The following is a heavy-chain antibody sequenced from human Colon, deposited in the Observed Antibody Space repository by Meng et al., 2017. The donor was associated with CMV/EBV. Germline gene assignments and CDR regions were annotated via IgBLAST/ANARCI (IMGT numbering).Heavy chain of an antibody. D-gene: IGHD3-10*01. CDR2: IHGAGDT. CDR1: GFTFSSYY. Sequence: GGSLRLSCAASGFTFSSYYMNWVRQPRGEGLQWISVIHGAGDTYYADSVKGRFTVSIDRSKNRVYLQMNSLRPEDTAVYYCARAGMGGYVVRGVNGYYYGMDVWGQGTTVTVSS. J-gene: IGHJ6*02. CDR3: ARAGMGGYVVRGVNGYYYGMDV. V-gene: IGHV3-66*02.